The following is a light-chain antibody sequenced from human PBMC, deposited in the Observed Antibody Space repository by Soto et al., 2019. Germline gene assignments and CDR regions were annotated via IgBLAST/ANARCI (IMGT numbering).Light chain of an antibody. CDR3: QQYNNWPQT. CDR1: QGVSSN. V-gene: IGKV3-15*01. J-gene: IGKJ1*01. Sequence: EIVMTQSPVTLSVSPGERATLSCRASQGVSSNLAWYQQQPGLAPRLLIYGASTRATGVPARFSGSGSETDFTLTINSLQSEDSAFYYCQQYNNWPQTFGQGTKVEIK. CDR2: GAS.